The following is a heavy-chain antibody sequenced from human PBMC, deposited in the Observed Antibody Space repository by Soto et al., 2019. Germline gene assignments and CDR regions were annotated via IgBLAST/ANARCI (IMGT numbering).Heavy chain of an antibody. J-gene: IGHJ4*02. Sequence: EVQLEESGGGLVKPGGSLRLSCAASGFSFSNAWMNWVRQAPVKGLEWVGRIKSITDGGTADYAASVKGRFTISRDHSENTLYVQMSSLKTEDTAVYYCTTGWSSGDFWGRGTLVTVSS. D-gene: IGHD3-22*01. V-gene: IGHV3-15*07. CDR2: IKSITDGGTA. CDR3: TTGWSSGDF. CDR1: GFSFSNAW.